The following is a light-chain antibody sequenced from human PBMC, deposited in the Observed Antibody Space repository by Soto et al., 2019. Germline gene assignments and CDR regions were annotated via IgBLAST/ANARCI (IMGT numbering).Light chain of an antibody. J-gene: IGKJ1*01. V-gene: IGKV4-1*01. CDR3: QQYYSTPRT. Sequence: DIVMTQSPESLAVSLGERATINCKSSQSVLYSSHNKNHLAWYQQKPGQPPKLLIYWASTRKSGVPDRFSGSGSGTDFSLTISSLQAEDVAVYYCQQYYSTPRTFGQGTKVDIK. CDR1: QSVLYSSHNKNH. CDR2: WAS.